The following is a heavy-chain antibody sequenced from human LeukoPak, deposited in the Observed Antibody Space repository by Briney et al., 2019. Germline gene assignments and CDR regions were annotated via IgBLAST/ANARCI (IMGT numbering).Heavy chain of an antibody. V-gene: IGHV1-24*01. J-gene: IGHJ5*02. Sequence: ASVKVSCKVSGYSLTELSMYWVRQAPGKGLEWMGGFDREDGETIYAQEFQGRVTMTDDTSTDTAYMELSSLRSDDTAVYYCATAMLYGSGSYYYNWFDPWGQGTLVTVSS. D-gene: IGHD3-10*01. CDR1: GYSLTELS. CDR3: ATAMLYGSGSYYYNWFDP. CDR2: FDREDGET.